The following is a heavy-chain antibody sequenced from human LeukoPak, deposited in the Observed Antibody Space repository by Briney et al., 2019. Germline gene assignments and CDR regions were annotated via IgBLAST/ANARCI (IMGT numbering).Heavy chain of an antibody. CDR3: ARVRALRSNCSSTSCYFSFAFDI. Sequence: SQTLSLTCTVSGGSISSGDYYWSWIRQPPGKGLEWIGYIYYSGSTYYNPSLKSRVTISVDTSKNQFSLKLSSVTAADTAVYYCARVRALRSNCSSTSCYFSFAFDIWGQGTMVTVSS. J-gene: IGHJ3*02. CDR2: IYYSGST. CDR1: GGSISSGDYY. V-gene: IGHV4-30-4*01. D-gene: IGHD2-2*01.